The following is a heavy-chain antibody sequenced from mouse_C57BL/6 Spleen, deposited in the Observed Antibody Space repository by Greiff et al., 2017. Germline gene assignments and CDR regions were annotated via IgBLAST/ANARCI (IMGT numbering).Heavy chain of an antibody. J-gene: IGHJ1*03. CDR3: AWRGDYDVGYFDV. CDR1: GYTFTSYW. Sequence: QVQLQQPGAELVMPGASVKLSCKASGYTFTSYWMHWVKQRPGQGLEWIGEIDPSDSYTNYNQKFKGKSTLTVDKSSSTAYMQLSSLTSEDSAVYYCAWRGDYDVGYFDVWGTGTTVTVSS. V-gene: IGHV1-69*01. CDR2: IDPSDSYT. D-gene: IGHD2-4*01.